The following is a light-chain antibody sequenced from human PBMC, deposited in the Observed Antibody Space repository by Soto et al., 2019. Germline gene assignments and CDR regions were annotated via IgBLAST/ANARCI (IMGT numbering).Light chain of an antibody. Sequence: EIVMTQSPATLSVSPGERATLSCSASQSVSSNLAWYQQKPGPAPRLLIYGASTRATGIPARFSDSGSGTEFTLTISSVQSEDFAFYYCQQYNKWPYTFGQGTKLEIK. CDR1: QSVSSN. CDR3: QQYNKWPYT. V-gene: IGKV3-15*01. CDR2: GAS. J-gene: IGKJ2*01.